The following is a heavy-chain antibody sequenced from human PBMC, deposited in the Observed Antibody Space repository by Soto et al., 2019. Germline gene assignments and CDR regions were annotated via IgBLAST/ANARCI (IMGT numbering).Heavy chain of an antibody. CDR3: ARVSVAAIDY. CDR1: GFTFSSYS. V-gene: IGHV3-48*01. Sequence: GGSLRLSCAASGFTFSSYSMNWVRQAPGKGLEWVSYISSSSSTIYYADSVKGRFTISRDNAKNSLYLQMNSLRAEDTAVYYCARVSVAAIDYWGQGTLVTVSS. J-gene: IGHJ4*02. CDR2: ISSSSSTI. D-gene: IGHD2-15*01.